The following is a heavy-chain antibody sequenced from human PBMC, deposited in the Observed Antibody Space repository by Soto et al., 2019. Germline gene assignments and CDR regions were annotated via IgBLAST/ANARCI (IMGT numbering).Heavy chain of an antibody. CDR2: IYYSGST. J-gene: IGHJ6*02. V-gene: IGHV4-61*01. CDR1: GGSVSSGSYY. Sequence: SETLSLTCTVSGGSVSSGSYYWSWIRQPPGKGLEWIGYIYYSGSTNYNPSLKSRVTISVDTSKNQFSLKLSSVTAADTAVYYCARGHSSSSSYYYYGMDVWGQGTTATV. D-gene: IGHD6-6*01. CDR3: ARGHSSSSSYYYYGMDV.